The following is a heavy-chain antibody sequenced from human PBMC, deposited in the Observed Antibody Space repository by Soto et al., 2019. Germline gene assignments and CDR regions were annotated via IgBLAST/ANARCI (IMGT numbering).Heavy chain of an antibody. D-gene: IGHD3-22*01. V-gene: IGHV1-18*03. Sequence: ASVKVSCKASGYRFSSYGICWVRQAPGQGLQWMGWISTYIGNTNFAQDFRDRLTMTTDTSTNTAYVELRSLRSDDMAVYYCVRVNEGVYLVSSGYYDFWGKGSMVTVSS. CDR3: VRVNEGVYLVSSGYYDF. CDR2: ISTYIGNT. CDR1: GYRFSSYG. J-gene: IGHJ4*03.